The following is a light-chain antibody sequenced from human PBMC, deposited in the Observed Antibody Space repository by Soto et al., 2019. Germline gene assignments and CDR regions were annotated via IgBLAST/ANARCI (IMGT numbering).Light chain of an antibody. CDR3: CSYAGSRKV. CDR1: SSDVGAYNY. V-gene: IGLV2-14*01. CDR2: EVS. J-gene: IGLJ1*01. Sequence: QLVLTQAASVSGSPGQPITISCTGTSSDVGAYNYVSWYQQHPGKAPKLMIYEVSNRPSGVSNRFSGSKSGNTASLTISGLQAEDEADYYCCSYAGSRKVFGTGTKLTVL.